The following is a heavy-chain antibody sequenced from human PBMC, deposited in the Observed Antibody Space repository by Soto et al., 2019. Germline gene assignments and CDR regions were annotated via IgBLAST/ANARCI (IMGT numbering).Heavy chain of an antibody. V-gene: IGHV4-31*03. D-gene: IGHD3-10*01. CDR3: ARDRLSLIRGVPHYDGIDV. CDR1: GGSITSANFF. J-gene: IGHJ6*02. CDR2: IYHSGST. Sequence: QVQLQESGPGLVKPSQTLSLTCTVSGGSITSANFFWTWIRQHPGKGLEWIGYIYHSGSTYYNPPLKSRVTISIDKSQNQFSLTLTSVTAADTAIYFCARDRLSLIRGVPHYDGIDVWGQGTTVTVSS.